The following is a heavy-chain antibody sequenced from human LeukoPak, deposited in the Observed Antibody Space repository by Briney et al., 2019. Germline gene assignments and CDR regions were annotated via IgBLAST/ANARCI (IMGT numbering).Heavy chain of an antibody. Sequence: PSETLSLTCTVSGYSISSGYYWGWIRQPPGKGLEWIGSIYHSGSTYYNPSLKSRVTISVDTSKNQFSLKLSSVTAADTAVYYCARDLSSLYYYFWSGLFDYWGQGTLVTVPS. CDR3: ARDLSSLYYYFWSGLFDY. CDR2: IYHSGST. D-gene: IGHD3-3*01. V-gene: IGHV4-38-2*02. CDR1: GYSISSGYY. J-gene: IGHJ4*02.